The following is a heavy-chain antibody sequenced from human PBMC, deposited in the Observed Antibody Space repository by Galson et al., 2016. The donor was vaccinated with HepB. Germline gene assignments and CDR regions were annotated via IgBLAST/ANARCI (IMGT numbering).Heavy chain of an antibody. CDR1: GGTFSSYS. D-gene: IGHD5-24*01. CDR2: IIPTFDTA. Sequence: SVKVSCKASGGTFSSYSVNWVRQAPGQGLEWVGGIIPTFDTADYAQRFQGRVTMTADKSTGTAYMELRSLTFEDTALYFCARGPADGDDAFDIWGQGTLVIVSS. CDR3: ARGPADGDDAFDI. J-gene: IGHJ3*02. V-gene: IGHV1-69*06.